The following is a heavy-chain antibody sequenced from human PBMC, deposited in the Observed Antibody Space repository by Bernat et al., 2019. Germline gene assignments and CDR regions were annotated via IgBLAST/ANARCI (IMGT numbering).Heavy chain of an antibody. CDR1: GGSISSSSYY. CDR3: AREHRITRRVVANDDFDI. J-gene: IGHJ3*02. CDR2: IYYSGST. V-gene: IGHV4-39*01. Sequence: QLQLQESGPGLVKPSETLSLTCTVSGGSISSSSYYWGWIRQPPGKGLEWIGSIYYSGSTYYNPCLKSRFTISEDTSRNQFSLKLSAVTAAEKAVYYCAREHRITRRVVANDDFDIWGEGTMVTVSS. D-gene: IGHD3-22*01.